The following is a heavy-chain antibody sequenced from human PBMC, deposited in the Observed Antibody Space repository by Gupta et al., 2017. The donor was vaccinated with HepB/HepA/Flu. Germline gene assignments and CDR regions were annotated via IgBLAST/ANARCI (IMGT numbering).Heavy chain of an antibody. CDR3: ARDLGVAFDI. D-gene: IGHD2-8*01. V-gene: IGHV1-8*01. CDR1: GYTFITYD. Sequence: QVHLVQSGAEVKQPGASVKVSCRASGYTFITYDINWVRQATGHGLEWMGWMNPKTGNTGYSQKFQGRVTMPRNTSISTAYLELNSLRSEDSAVYYCARDLGVAFDIWGQGTMVTGSS. J-gene: IGHJ3*02. CDR2: MNPKTGNT.